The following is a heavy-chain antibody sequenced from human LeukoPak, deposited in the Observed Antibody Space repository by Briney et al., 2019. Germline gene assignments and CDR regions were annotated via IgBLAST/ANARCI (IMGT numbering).Heavy chain of an antibody. CDR3: ARHVGYYYGMDV. V-gene: IGHV4-59*08. CDR2: IYYSGST. J-gene: IGHJ6*02. Sequence: SETLSLTCTVSGYSISSGYYWSWIRQPPGKGLEWIGYIYYSGSTNYNPSLKSRVTISVDTSKNQFSLKLSSVTAADTAVYYCARHVGYYYGMDVWGQGTTVTVSS. D-gene: IGHD2-15*01. CDR1: GYSISSGYY.